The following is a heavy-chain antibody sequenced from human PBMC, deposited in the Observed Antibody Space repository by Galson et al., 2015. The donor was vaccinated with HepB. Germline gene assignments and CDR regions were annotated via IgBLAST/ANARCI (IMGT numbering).Heavy chain of an antibody. Sequence: LSLTCAVSGGSISRGAYSWIWIRQPPGQGLEWIGFIYYTGSTYSNRSLKSRVSMSVDTSKSQFSLGLSSVTDADTAVYYCARGYCGGGSCYPDYWGQGTLVIVSS. CDR2: IYYTGST. CDR3: ARGYCGGGSCYPDY. D-gene: IGHD2-15*01. V-gene: IGHV4-30-4*07. CDR1: GGSISRGAYS. J-gene: IGHJ4*02.